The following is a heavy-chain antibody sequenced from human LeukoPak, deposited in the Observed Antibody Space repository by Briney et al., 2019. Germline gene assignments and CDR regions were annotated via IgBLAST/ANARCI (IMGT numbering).Heavy chain of an antibody. CDR3: ATAHGYNRWYFDH. Sequence: GESLKISFKGSGYRFTSYWIGWVRQMPGKGLEWMGIIYPGDSDTRYSPSFQGQVTISADKSISTAYLQWSSLKASDTAMYYCATAHGYNRWYFDHWGQGTLVTVSS. J-gene: IGHJ4*02. CDR2: IYPGDSDT. CDR1: GYRFTSYW. D-gene: IGHD5-24*01. V-gene: IGHV5-51*01.